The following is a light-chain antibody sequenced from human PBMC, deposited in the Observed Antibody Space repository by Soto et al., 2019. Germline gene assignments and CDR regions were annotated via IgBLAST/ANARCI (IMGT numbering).Light chain of an antibody. Sequence: EIVLTQSPATLSLSPGERATLSCRASQSVSSYLAWYQQKPGQAPRLLIYDASNRATGIPARFSGSGSGTDFTLTISSLEPEDFAVYYCKQRSNWPPGYTFGPGTKLEIK. V-gene: IGKV3-11*01. CDR1: QSVSSY. CDR2: DAS. J-gene: IGKJ2*01. CDR3: KQRSNWPPGYT.